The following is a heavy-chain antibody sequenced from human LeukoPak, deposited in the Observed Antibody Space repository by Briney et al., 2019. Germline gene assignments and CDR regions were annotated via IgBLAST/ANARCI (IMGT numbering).Heavy chain of an antibody. CDR2: VKGDGTFT. D-gene: IGHD3-3*01. CDR1: GLSFSSHW. Sequence: GGSLRLSCAASGLSFSSHWMHWVRQAPGKGLVWVSRVKGDGTFTNYADSVYGRFTISRDNAKNSLYLQMNSLRAEDTAVYYCASGRSGYRYYYYYYMDVWGKGTTVTVSS. V-gene: IGHV3-74*01. J-gene: IGHJ6*03. CDR3: ASGRSGYRYYYYYYMDV.